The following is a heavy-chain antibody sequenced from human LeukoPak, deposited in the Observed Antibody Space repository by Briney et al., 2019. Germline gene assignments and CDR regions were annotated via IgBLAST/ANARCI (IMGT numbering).Heavy chain of an antibody. V-gene: IGHV4-59*01. D-gene: IGHD6-19*01. J-gene: IGHJ4*02. Sequence: SETLSLTCTVSGVSISGYYWSWIRQPPGKGLEWIGYIYYTGSTNYNPSLKSRVTMTVDTPENQFSLKLTSVTAADTAVYYCARVISKSAWYGPFDYWGPGILLTVSS. CDR2: IYYTGST. CDR1: GVSISGYY. CDR3: ARVISKSAWYGPFDY.